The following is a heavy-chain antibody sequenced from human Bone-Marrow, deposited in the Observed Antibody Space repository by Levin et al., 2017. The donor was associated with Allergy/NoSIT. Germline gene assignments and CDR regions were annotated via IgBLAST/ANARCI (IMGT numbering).Heavy chain of an antibody. CDR1: GASISSYY. Sequence: PSETLSLTCTVSGASISSYYWSWVRQPPGKGLEYIAYIYYDGSANYNPSLKTRVTISLDTSKKQFSLKLTSVTAADTAAYYCSRDAITRTGGGNGFDVWGQGTMVSVSS. D-gene: IGHD2-8*02. V-gene: IGHV4-59*01. J-gene: IGHJ3*01. CDR3: SRDAITRTGGGNGFDV. CDR2: IYYDGSA.